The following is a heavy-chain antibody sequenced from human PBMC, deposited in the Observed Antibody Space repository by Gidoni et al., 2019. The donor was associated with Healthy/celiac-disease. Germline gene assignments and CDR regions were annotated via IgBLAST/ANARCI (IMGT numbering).Heavy chain of an antibody. J-gene: IGHJ4*02. D-gene: IGHD3-22*01. CDR3: ARGRDYYDSSGYYYQDY. Sequence: EVQLVESGGGLVQPGRSLRLSCGASGFTFDDYAMHWVRQAPGKGLEWVSGISWNSGSIGYADSVKGRVTISRDNAKNSLYLQMNSLRAEDTALYYCARGRDYYDSSGYYYQDYWGQGTLVTVSS. CDR1: GFTFDDYA. CDR2: ISWNSGSI. V-gene: IGHV3-9*01.